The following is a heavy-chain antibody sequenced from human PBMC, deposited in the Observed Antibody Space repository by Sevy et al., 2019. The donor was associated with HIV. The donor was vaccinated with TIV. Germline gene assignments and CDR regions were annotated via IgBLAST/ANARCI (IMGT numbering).Heavy chain of an antibody. CDR1: GGSISSSSYY. J-gene: IGHJ3*02. CDR2: IYYSGST. Sequence: SETLSLTCTVSGGSISSSSYYWGWIRQPPGKGLEWIGSIYYSGSTYYNPSLKSRVTISVDTSKNQFSLKLSSVTAADTAVYYGARHRSGDYYGSGSYSGAFDIWGQGTMVTVSS. CDR3: ARHRSGDYYGSGSYSGAFDI. D-gene: IGHD3-10*01. V-gene: IGHV4-39*01.